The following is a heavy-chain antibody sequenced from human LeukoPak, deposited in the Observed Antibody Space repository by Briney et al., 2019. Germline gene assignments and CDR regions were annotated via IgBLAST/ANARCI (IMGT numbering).Heavy chain of an antibody. J-gene: IGHJ4*02. D-gene: IGHD3-10*01. Sequence: GGSLRLSCAASGFTFSSYNMNWVHQAPGKGLEWVSYISSSSSTIYADSVKGRFTISRDNAKNSLYLQMNSLRAEDAAVYYCARDQGRGHDYWGQGTLVTVSS. V-gene: IGHV3-48*01. CDR1: GFTFSSYN. CDR3: ARDQGRGHDY. CDR2: ISSSSSTI.